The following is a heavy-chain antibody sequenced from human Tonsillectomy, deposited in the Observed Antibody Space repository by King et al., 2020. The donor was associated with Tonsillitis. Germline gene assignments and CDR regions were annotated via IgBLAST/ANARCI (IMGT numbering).Heavy chain of an antibody. CDR2: IFYTGSA. D-gene: IGHD3-10*01. Sequence: QLQESGPRLVKPSQTLSLTCTVSGGSISSGGFYWSWIRQHPGKGLELIGYIFYTGSAYYNPSLKSRFVMSVDTSKNQFSLNLSSVTAADAAVYYCARGGGSGSYYKVYLDYWGQGALVTVSS. V-gene: IGHV4-31*03. J-gene: IGHJ4*02. CDR3: ARGGGSGSYYKVYLDY. CDR1: GGSISSGGFY.